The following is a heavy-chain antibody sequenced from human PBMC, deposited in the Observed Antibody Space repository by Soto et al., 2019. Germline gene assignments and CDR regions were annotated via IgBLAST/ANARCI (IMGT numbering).Heavy chain of an antibody. V-gene: IGHV3-30*04. D-gene: IGHD3-3*01. CDR3: ARDRTIFGVVPGYYGMDV. J-gene: IGHJ6*02. Sequence: GESLKISCAASGFTFSSYAMHWVRQAPGKGLEWVAVISYDGSNKYYADSVKGRFTISRDNSKNTLYLQMNSLRAEDTAVYYCARDRTIFGVVPGYYGMDVWGQGTTVTVSS. CDR2: ISYDGSNK. CDR1: GFTFSSYA.